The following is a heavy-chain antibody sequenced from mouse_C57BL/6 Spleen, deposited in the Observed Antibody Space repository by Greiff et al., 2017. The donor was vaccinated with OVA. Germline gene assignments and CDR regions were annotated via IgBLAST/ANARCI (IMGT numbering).Heavy chain of an antibody. Sequence: QVQLQQPGPELVKPGASVKLSCKASGYPFTSYWMHWVKQRPGQGLEWIGNINPSNGGTNYNEKVKSKATLTVDKSSSTAYIELSSLTSEDSAVYYCARSSGWFAYWGQGTLVTVSA. CDR3: ARSSGWFAY. CDR2: INPSNGGT. CDR1: GYPFTSYW. V-gene: IGHV1-53*01. D-gene: IGHD3-2*02. J-gene: IGHJ3*01.